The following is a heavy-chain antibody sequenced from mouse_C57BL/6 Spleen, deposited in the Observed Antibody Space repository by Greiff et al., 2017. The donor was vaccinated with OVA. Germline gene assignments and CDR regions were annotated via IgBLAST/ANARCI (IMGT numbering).Heavy chain of an antibody. V-gene: IGHV5-4*01. CDR3: ARGGLYYFDY. Sequence: VQLKESGGGLVKPGGSLKLSCAASGFTFSSYAMSWVRQTPEKRLEWVATISDGGSYTYYPDNVKGRFTISRDNAKNNLYLQMSHLKSEDTAMYYCARGGLYYFDYWGQGTTLTVSS. CDR1: GFTFSSYA. D-gene: IGHD3-3*01. J-gene: IGHJ2*01. CDR2: ISDGGSYT.